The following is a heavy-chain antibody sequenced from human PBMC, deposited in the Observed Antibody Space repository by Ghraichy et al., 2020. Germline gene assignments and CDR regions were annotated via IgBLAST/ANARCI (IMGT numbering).Heavy chain of an antibody. D-gene: IGHD1-1*01. CDR1: GYTFTSYG. CDR3: VRTDWMI. V-gene: IGHV1-18*01. Sequence: ASVKVSCKPFGYTFTSYGIGWVRQAPGRGPEWMGWISTYNGNTKYAQKVQDRVSMTSDTSTSTVYMELRSLESDDTAVYYCVRTDWMIWGQGTTLTVS. CDR2: ISTYNGNT. J-gene: IGHJ3*02.